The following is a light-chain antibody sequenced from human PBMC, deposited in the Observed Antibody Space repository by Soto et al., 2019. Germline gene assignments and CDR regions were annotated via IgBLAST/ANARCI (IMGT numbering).Light chain of an antibody. CDR3: QSYDNSLSGVV. V-gene: IGLV1-40*01. CDR1: SSNIGAGFD. J-gene: IGLJ2*01. Sequence: QSVLTQPPSVSGAPGQRIIFSCPGSSSNIGAGFDVHWYQHLPGTAPKLLVYDNDNRPSGLPARFSDSRSGTSASLAITSLQADDEADYYCQSYDNSLSGVVFGGGTKLTVL. CDR2: DND.